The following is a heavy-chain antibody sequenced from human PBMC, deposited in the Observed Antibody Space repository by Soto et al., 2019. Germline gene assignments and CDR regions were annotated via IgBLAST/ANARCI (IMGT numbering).Heavy chain of an antibody. CDR2: IYYSGST. CDR3: ASTSRAAPGTGLDS. V-gene: IGHV4-61*01. D-gene: IGHD6-25*01. J-gene: IGHJ4*02. Sequence: SETLALTCTVSCGSVSRGSYYWSWIRHPPGKGLEWIGYIYYSGSTNYNPSLKSRVTISVDTSKNQFSLRLTSLTAADSAVYYCASTSRAAPGTGLDSWGQGTLVTVSS. CDR1: CGSVSRGSYY.